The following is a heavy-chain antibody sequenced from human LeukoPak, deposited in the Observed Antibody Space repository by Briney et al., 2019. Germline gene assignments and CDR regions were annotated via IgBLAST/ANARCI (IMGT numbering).Heavy chain of an antibody. Sequence: GGSLRLSCAASGFSLKDYYFSWIRQAPGKGLEWVSFINVNGGAMYYADFVKGRFTISRDNAKSSLYLEMNSLRVEDTAVYYCARGPRILAAGSYYFEYWGQGSLVTVSS. V-gene: IGHV3-11*01. J-gene: IGHJ4*02. D-gene: IGHD6-13*01. CDR3: ARGPRILAAGSYYFEY. CDR2: INVNGGAM. CDR1: GFSLKDYY.